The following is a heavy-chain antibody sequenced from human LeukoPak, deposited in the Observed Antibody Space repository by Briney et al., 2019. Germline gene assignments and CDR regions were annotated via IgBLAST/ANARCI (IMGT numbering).Heavy chain of an antibody. CDR1: GFTFSNYA. D-gene: IGHD5-12*01. J-gene: IGHJ4*02. CDR3: ARGPSGYHNT. Sequence: GGSLRLSCAASGFTFSNYAMNWVRQAPGKGLEWVSAIVGSGGSTYYADSVKGRFTISRDNSKNTLYLQMNSLRAEDTAVYYCARGPSGYHNTGGQGTLVTVSS. V-gene: IGHV3-23*01. CDR2: IVGSGGST.